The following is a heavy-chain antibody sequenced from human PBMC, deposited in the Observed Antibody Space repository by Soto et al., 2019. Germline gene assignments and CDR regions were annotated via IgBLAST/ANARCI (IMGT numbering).Heavy chain of an antibody. V-gene: IGHV4-30-4*01. CDR3: ARDTAIHPYGMDV. CDR1: GGSISSGDYY. Sequence: QVQLQESGPGLVKPSQTLSLTCTVSGGSISSGDYYWSWIRQPPGKGLEWIGYIYYSGSTYYNPSLQSRVXXSXDXXKNQFPLKLSSVTAADTAVYYCARDTAIHPYGMDVWGQGTTVTVSS. CDR2: IYYSGST. D-gene: IGHD5-18*01. J-gene: IGHJ6*02.